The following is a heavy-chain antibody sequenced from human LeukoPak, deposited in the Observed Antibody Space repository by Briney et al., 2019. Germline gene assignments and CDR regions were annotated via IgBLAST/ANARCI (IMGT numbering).Heavy chain of an antibody. CDR1: GYTFTSYG. CDR2: ISAYNGNT. CDR3: AREDVTAAAGLYYYYGMDV. Sequence: ASVKVSSKASGYTFTSYGISWVRQAPGQGLEWMGWISAYNGNTNYAQKLQGRVTMTTDTSTSTAYMELRSLRSDDTAVYYCAREDVTAAAGLYYYYGMDVWGQGTTVTVSS. V-gene: IGHV1-18*01. J-gene: IGHJ6*02. D-gene: IGHD6-13*01.